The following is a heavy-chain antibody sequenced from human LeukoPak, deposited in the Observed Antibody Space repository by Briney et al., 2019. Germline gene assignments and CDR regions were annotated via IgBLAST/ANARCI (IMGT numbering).Heavy chain of an antibody. CDR2: INTDGSST. D-gene: IGHD6-25*01. CDR3: ARERAATGFDY. CDR1: GFTFSSYW. J-gene: IGHJ4*02. V-gene: IGHV3-74*01. Sequence: GGSLRLSCAASGFTFSSYWMHWVRQAPGKGLVWVSRINTDGSSTSYADSVKGRSTISRDNAKNTLYLQMNSLRAEDTAVYYCARERAATGFDYWGQGTLVTVSS.